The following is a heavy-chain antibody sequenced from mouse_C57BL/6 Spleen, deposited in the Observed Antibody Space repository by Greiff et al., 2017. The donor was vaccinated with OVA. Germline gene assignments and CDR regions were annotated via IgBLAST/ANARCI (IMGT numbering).Heavy chain of an antibody. J-gene: IGHJ4*01. Sequence: QVQLKESGAELVRPGASVTLSCKASGYTFTDYEMHWVKQTPVHGLEWIGAIDPETGGTAYNQKFKGKAILTADKSSSTAYMELRSLTSEDSAVYYCTRGYYGTYYAMDYWGQGTSVTVSS. CDR1: GYTFTDYE. CDR3: TRGYYGTYYAMDY. CDR2: IDPETGGT. V-gene: IGHV1-15*01. D-gene: IGHD1-1*01.